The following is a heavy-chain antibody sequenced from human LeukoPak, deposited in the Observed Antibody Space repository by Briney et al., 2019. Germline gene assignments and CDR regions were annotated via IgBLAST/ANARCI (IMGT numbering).Heavy chain of an antibody. CDR1: GGSFRGYF. J-gene: IGHJ6*03. V-gene: IGHV4-34*01. Sequence: SETLSLTCAVYGGSFRGYFWGWVRQTPGKGLEWLGEITHNGGTNYMPSLSGRVSVFQDVSKNQFSLKLSSVTAADSGVYYCARGNSGSHWGDHYFYMDVWGKGTTVIVSS. CDR3: ARGNSGSHWGDHYFYMDV. CDR2: ITHNGGT. D-gene: IGHD1-26*01.